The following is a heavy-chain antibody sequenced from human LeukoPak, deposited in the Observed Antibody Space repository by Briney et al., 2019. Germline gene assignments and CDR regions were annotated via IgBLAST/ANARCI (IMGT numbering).Heavy chain of an antibody. CDR3: ARGAHLIAAAGRRFDY. D-gene: IGHD6-13*01. CDR1: GGSFSGYY. V-gene: IGHV4-34*01. J-gene: IGHJ4*02. Sequence: SETLSLTCAVYGGSFSGYYWSWIRQPPGKGLGWIGEINHSGSTNYNPSLKSRVTISVDTSKNQFSLKLSSVTAADTAVYYCARGAHLIAAAGRRFDYWGQGTLVTVSS. CDR2: INHSGST.